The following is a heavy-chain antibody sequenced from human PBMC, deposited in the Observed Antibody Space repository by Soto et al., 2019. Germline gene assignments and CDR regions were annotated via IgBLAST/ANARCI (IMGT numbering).Heavy chain of an antibody. CDR1: YGSISSYY. Sequence: SQTLSLTCPVSYGSISSYYWSWVLQHPFKGLEWIGCIYYSQSSNYNPSLKSRVTISVDTSKNQFSLKLTSVTAADTAVYFCARSYCSGGTCLLYYFDYWGQGTLVTVSS. J-gene: IGHJ4*02. V-gene: IGHV4-59*01. CDR2: IYYSQSS. D-gene: IGHD2-15*01. CDR3: ARSYCSGGTCLLYYFDY.